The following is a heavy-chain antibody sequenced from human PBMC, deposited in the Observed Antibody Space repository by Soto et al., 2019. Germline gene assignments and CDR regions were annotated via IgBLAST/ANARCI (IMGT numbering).Heavy chain of an antibody. Sequence: QLQLQESGPGLVKPSETLSLTCTVSGGSISSSSYYWGWIRQPPGKGLEWIGSIYYSGSTYYNPSLKRRVTISVDTSKNQFSLKLSSVTAADTAVYYCARQYYYDSSGSSDYYYYGMDVWGQGTTVTVSS. J-gene: IGHJ6*02. CDR3: ARQYYYDSSGSSDYYYYGMDV. CDR2: IYYSGST. CDR1: GGSISSSSYY. D-gene: IGHD3-22*01. V-gene: IGHV4-39*01.